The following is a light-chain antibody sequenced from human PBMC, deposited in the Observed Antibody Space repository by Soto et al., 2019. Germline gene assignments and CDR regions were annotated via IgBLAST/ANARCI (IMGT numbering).Light chain of an antibody. CDR3: QQYGSSPGT. V-gene: IGKV3-20*01. Sequence: LTQSPSSLSASVGGRVTITCRASQDISSYLSWYQQKPGQAPRLLIYGVSSRATGIPDRFSGSGSGTDFTLTISRLEPEDFAVYYCQQYGSSPGTFGQGTKVDIK. CDR2: GVS. J-gene: IGKJ1*01. CDR1: QDISSY.